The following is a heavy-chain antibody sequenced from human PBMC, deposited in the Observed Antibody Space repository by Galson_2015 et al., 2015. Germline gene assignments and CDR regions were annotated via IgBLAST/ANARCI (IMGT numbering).Heavy chain of an antibody. CDR3: AISIAVAEGYFDY. V-gene: IGHV3-53*01. CDR2: IYSGGST. CDR1: GFTVSSNY. Sequence: SLRLSCAASGFTVSSNYMSWVRQAPGRGLEWVSVIYSGGSTYYADSVKGRFTISRDNAKNSLYLQLNSLRDEDTAVYYCAISIAVAEGYFDYWGRGTLVTVSS. D-gene: IGHD6-19*01. J-gene: IGHJ4*02.